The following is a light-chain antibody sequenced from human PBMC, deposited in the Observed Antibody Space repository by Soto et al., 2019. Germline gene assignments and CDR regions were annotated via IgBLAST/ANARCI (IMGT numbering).Light chain of an antibody. Sequence: ETVLTQSPVTLSVSPGERATLSCRASQSVSRNFAWYQQRPGQAPRLLIYGASTRATGVPSRFSGSGSGTEFALTISRLQSEDFAVYYCQQYKNWPLTFGGGTKVEIK. CDR2: GAS. CDR1: QSVSRN. V-gene: IGKV3-15*01. CDR3: QQYKNWPLT. J-gene: IGKJ4*01.